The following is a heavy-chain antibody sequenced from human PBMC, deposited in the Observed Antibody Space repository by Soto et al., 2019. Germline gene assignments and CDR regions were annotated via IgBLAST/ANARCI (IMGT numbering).Heavy chain of an antibody. CDR1: GYPYTNSY. CDR3: ASDFRTRGWFRQAGNFAMDV. CDR2: IHPNTGGT. V-gene: IGHV1-2*02. D-gene: IGHD6-19*01. Sequence: QVQLVQSGAEVRKPGASVKVSCKSSGYPYTNSYMHWVRQAPGQGLEWMGWIHPNTGGTNYAQKFQGRVTMTRDTSVSTVYMELNRLTSDDTAIYFCASDFRTRGWFRQAGNFAMDVSGQGTTVTVS. J-gene: IGHJ6*02.